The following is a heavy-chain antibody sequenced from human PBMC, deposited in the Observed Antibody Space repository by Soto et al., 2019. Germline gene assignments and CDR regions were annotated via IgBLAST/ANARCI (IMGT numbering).Heavy chain of an antibody. CDR1: GFTFSSYA. CDR2: ISGSGGST. D-gene: IGHD1-26*01. Sequence: EVQLLESGGGLVQPGGSLRLSCAASGFTFSSYAMRWVRQAPGKGLEWVSAISGSGGSTYYADSVKGRFTISRDNSKNSLYLQMNGMRVEDTAVSYCARRGSGSYYDYWGQGTLVTVSS. CDR3: ARRGSGSYYDY. V-gene: IGHV3-23*01. J-gene: IGHJ4*02.